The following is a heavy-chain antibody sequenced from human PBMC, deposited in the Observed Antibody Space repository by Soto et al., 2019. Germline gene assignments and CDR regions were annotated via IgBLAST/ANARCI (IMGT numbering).Heavy chain of an antibody. Sequence: LTCSVSGDSISTVDYFWAWISQPPGQALEYIGYIYKSATTYYNPSFESRVAISLDTSKSQFSLNVTSVTAADTAVYFCARGRYCLTGRCFPNWFDSWGQGTLVTVSS. J-gene: IGHJ5*01. D-gene: IGHD2-15*01. CDR2: IYKSATT. CDR1: GDSISTVDYF. CDR3: ARGRYCLTGRCFPNWFDS. V-gene: IGHV4-30-4*01.